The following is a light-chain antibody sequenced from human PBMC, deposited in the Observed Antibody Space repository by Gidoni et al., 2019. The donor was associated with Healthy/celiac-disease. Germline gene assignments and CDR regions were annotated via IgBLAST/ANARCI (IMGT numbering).Light chain of an antibody. CDR2: AAS. J-gene: IGKJ5*01. Sequence: DIQMNQSPSSLSASVGDRVTITCRASQGISNYLAWYQQKPGKVPKLLIYAASTLQSGVPSRFSGSGSGTDFTLTISSLQPEDVATYYCQKYNSALITFGQXTRLEIK. CDR1: QGISNY. CDR3: QKYNSALIT. V-gene: IGKV1-27*01.